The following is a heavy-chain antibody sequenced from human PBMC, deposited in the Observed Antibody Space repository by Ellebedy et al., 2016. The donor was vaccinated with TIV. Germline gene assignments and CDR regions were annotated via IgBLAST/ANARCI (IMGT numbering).Heavy chain of an antibody. CDR2: ISGSGGST. CDR3: AKSSSSWYDYYGMDV. J-gene: IGHJ6*02. CDR1: GFTFSSYA. V-gene: IGHV3-23*01. Sequence: PGGSLRLSCAASGFTFSSYAMSWVRQAPGKGLEWVSAISGSGGSTYYADSVKGQFSISRDNSKNTLYLQMNSLRAEDTAVYYCAKSSSSWYDYYGMDVWGQGTTVTVSS. D-gene: IGHD6-13*01.